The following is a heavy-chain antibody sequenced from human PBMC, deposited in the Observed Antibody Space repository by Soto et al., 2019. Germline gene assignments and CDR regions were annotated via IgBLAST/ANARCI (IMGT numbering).Heavy chain of an antibody. CDR1: GGSVSSLNW. D-gene: IGHD3-16*01. CDR2: IFHSGTT. V-gene: IGHV4-4*02. J-gene: IGHJ4*02. CDR3: ARGGLTWGEY. Sequence: QLQLQESGPGLVKPSGTLSLTCAVSGGSVSSLNWWSWVRQSPGKGLEWIREIFHSGTTNYNPSLKSRVTISIDKSKNQFSLNLSSVTAADTAVYYCARGGLTWGEYWGQGALVTVCS.